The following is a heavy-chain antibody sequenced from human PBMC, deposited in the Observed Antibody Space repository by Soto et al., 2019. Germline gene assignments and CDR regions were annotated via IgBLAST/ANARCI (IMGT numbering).Heavy chain of an antibody. V-gene: IGHV4-4*07. CDR2: MSIPGST. J-gene: IGHJ2*01. Sequence: QVQLQESGPRLLKPSETLSLSCTVSGGSVTTYFWSWIRQPPGRGLEWIGRMSIPGSTKMRATLSVDTSENKFSMKLTAVTAADTAVYYCVRRPRSGNAQQNHWYFDLWGRGTLVTVSS. CDR3: VRRPRSGNAQQNHWYFDL. D-gene: IGHD6-19*01. CDR1: GGSVTTYF.